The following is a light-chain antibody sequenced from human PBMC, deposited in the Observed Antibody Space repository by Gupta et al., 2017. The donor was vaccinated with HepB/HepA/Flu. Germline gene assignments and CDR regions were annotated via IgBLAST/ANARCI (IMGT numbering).Light chain of an antibody. CDR3: QQYNNWRRT. CDR1: QSVSNN. V-gene: IGKV3-15*01. CDR2: GAY. Sequence: EIVMTQSPATLSVSPGERATLSCRASQSVSNNLAWYQQKPGQAPRLLTYGAYSRAAGIPARFGGSGSGTEFTLTISSRQSEDIAVYYCQQYNNWRRTFGQGTXVEIK. J-gene: IGKJ1*01.